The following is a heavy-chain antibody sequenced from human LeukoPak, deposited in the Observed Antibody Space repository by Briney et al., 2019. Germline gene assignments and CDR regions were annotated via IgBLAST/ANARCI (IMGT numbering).Heavy chain of an antibody. CDR2: ISGNGGST. CDR3: AKGTTRVSSPSAFDI. D-gene: IGHD3-10*01. V-gene: IGHV3-23*01. J-gene: IGHJ3*02. CDR1: GFTFSSYA. Sequence: GGSLRLSCAASGFTFSSYAMSWVHQAPGKGLEWVSTISGNGGSTYYADSVKGRFTISRDNSKNTLYLQMNSLGAEDTAVYYCAKGTTRVSSPSAFDIWGQGTMVTVSS.